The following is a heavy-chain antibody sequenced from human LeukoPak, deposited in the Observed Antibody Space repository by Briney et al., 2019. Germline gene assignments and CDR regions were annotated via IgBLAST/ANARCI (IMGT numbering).Heavy chain of an antibody. V-gene: IGHV1-18*01. CDR3: ARDGGYCSGGSCLNYYYGMDV. CDR2: ISAFNGNT. CDR1: GYTFISSS. J-gene: IGHJ6*02. Sequence: ASVKVSCKASGYTFISSSISWVRQAPGQGLEGMGWISAFNGNTNFAQKLQGRVSMTTATSTSTAYMELRSLRSDDTAVYYCARDGGYCSGGSCLNYYYGMDVWGQGTTVTVSS. D-gene: IGHD2-15*01.